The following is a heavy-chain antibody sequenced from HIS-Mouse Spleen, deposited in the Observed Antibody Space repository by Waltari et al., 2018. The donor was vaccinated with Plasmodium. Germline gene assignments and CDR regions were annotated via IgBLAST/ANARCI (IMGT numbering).Heavy chain of an antibody. CDR2: ISSSSSYI. V-gene: IGHV3-21*01. Sequence: EVQLVESGGGLVKPGGSLRLSCAASGFTFSSYSMNWVRQAPGKGLVWVSSISSSSSYIYYADSVKGRFTISRDNAKNSLYLQMNSLRAEDTAVYYCAREDILTGYYNDYWYFDLWGRGTLVTVSS. D-gene: IGHD3-9*01. J-gene: IGHJ2*01. CDR1: GFTFSSYS. CDR3: AREDILTGYYNDYWYFDL.